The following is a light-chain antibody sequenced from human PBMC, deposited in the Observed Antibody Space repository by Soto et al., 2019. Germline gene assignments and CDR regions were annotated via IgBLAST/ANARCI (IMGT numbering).Light chain of an antibody. J-gene: IGKJ4*01. V-gene: IGKV3-20*01. Sequence: EIVLTQSPGTLSLSPGERATLSCRASQSVSSSYLAWYQQKPGQAPRPLIYGASSRATGIPDRFSGSGSGTDFTLTISRLEPEDVAVYYCQQYGSSPALTFGGGTKVESK. CDR3: QQYGSSPALT. CDR2: GAS. CDR1: QSVSSSY.